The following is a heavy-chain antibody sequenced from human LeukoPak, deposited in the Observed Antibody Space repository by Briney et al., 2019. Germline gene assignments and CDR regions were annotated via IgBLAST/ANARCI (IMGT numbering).Heavy chain of an antibody. D-gene: IGHD4-11*01. V-gene: IGHV3-21*01. CDR1: GFFFSSYT. CDR2: ISSSSSYI. Sequence: NPGGSLRLSCAASGFFFSSYTMDWVRQAPGKGLEWVSSISSSSSYIYYADSVKGRFTISRDNAKNSLYLQMNNLRGEDTAVYYCARDGDYSNYFLNYYYYYGMDVWGQGTTVTVSS. J-gene: IGHJ6*02. CDR3: ARDGDYSNYFLNYYYYYGMDV.